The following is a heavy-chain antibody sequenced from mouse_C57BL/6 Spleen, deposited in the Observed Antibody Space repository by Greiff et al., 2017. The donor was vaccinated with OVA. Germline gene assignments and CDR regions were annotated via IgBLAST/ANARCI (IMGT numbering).Heavy chain of an antibody. Sequence: LQQPGAELVKPGASVKLSCKASGYTFTSYWMHWVKQRPGQGLEWIGMIHPNSGSTNYNEKFKSKATLTVDKSSSTAYMQLSSLTSEDSAVYYCAIHYDYDVLDYWYFDVWGTGTTVTVSS. CDR1: GYTFTSYW. J-gene: IGHJ1*03. CDR2: IHPNSGST. V-gene: IGHV1-64*01. D-gene: IGHD2-4*01. CDR3: AIHYDYDVLDYWYFDV.